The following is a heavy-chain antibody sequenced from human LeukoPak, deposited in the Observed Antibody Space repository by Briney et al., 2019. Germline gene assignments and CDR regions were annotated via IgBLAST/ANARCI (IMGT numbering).Heavy chain of an antibody. D-gene: IGHD1-26*01. Sequence: GGSLRLSCAASGFTFSSYSMNWVRQAPGKGLEWVSFISTTSNTIYYADSVKGRFTIPRDNSKNTLYLQMNSLRAEDTAVYYCARDPGEYYFDYWGQGTLVTVSS. CDR1: GFTFSSYS. CDR3: ARDPGEYYFDY. V-gene: IGHV3-48*01. CDR2: ISTTSNTI. J-gene: IGHJ4*02.